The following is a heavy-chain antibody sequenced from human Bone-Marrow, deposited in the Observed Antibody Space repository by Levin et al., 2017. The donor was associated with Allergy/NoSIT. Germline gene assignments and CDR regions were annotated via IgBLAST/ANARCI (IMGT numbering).Heavy chain of an antibody. CDR3: ARDQSGNCFEY. V-gene: IGHV3-74*01. CDR1: GFTFSHFW. Sequence: LSLTCAASGFTFSHFWMHWVRQTPGKGLVWVSRVNNDETFTHYADSLKGRFTISRDNPKNTLSLQMNSLRAEDTGVYSWARDQSGNCFEYWGQGPRVTVSS. CDR2: VNNDETFT. D-gene: IGHD1-1*01. J-gene: IGHJ4*02.